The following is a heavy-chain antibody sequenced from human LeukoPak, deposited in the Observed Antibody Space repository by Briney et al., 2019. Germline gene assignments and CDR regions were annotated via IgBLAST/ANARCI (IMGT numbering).Heavy chain of an antibody. CDR2: IRYDGSNK. CDR1: GFTFSSSG. J-gene: IGHJ6*02. D-gene: IGHD3-10*01. CDR3: ARDLYYYGSGSFGKYYYYGMDV. V-gene: IGHV3-30*02. Sequence: PGGSLRLSCLASGFTFSSSGMHWVRQAPGKGLEWVAFIRYDGSNKYYADSVKGRFTISRDNSKNTLYLQMNSLRAEDTAVYYCARDLYYYGSGSFGKYYYYGMDVWGQGTTVTVSS.